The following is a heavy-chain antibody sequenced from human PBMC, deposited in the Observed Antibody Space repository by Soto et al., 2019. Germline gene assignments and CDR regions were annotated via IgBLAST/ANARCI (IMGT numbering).Heavy chain of an antibody. J-gene: IGHJ6*02. CDR1: GFSFSTTGVG. CDR3: ASAWYGDQYYYGMGV. D-gene: IGHD3-10*01. Sequence: PTLVNPTHTLTLTCTFSGFSFSTTGVGVGWIRQPPGKALEWLAVIYWDDDKRYSPSLKSRLTITKGTSKNQVVLTMTDLDPVDTATYYCASAWYGDQYYYGMGVWGQGTTVTVSS. V-gene: IGHV2-5*02. CDR2: IYWDDDK.